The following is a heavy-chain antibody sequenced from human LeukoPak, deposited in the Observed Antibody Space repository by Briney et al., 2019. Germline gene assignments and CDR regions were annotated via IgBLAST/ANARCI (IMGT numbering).Heavy chain of an antibody. CDR1: GFSFSSYE. Sequence: GGSLRLSCAASGFSFSSYEMSWVRQAPGKGLVWVSRINSDGSSTNYADSVKGRFTISRDNAKNTVYLQMNSLRAEDTAVYYCTRGLPTSYWGQGTLVTVSS. CDR2: INSDGSST. CDR3: TRGLPTSY. J-gene: IGHJ4*02. D-gene: IGHD5-18*01. V-gene: IGHV3-74*01.